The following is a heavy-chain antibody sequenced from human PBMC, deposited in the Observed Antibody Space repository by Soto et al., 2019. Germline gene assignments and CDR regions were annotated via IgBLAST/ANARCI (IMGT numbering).Heavy chain of an antibody. J-gene: IGHJ4*02. D-gene: IGHD4-17*01. CDR3: ARVTTVGDYVPLDY. CDR1: GGSISSSSYY. CDR2: IYYSGST. V-gene: IGHV4-39*01. Sequence: PSETLSLTCTVSGGSISSSSYYWGWIRQPPGKGLEWIGSIYYSGSTYYNPSLKSRVTISVDTSKNQFSLKLSSVTAADTAVYYCARVTTVGDYVPLDYWGQGTLVTVSS.